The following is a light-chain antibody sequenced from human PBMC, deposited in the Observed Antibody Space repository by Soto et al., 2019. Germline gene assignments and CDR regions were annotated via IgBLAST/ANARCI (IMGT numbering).Light chain of an antibody. CDR2: EVT. Sequence: QSSLTQPASVSGSPGQSITISCTGTSSDVGSYNLVSWYQQYPGKAPKLMIYEVTQRPSGVSNRFSGSKSGNTASLTISGLQAEDEADYYCCSYARGSTYVFGTGTNVTV. CDR1: SSDVGSYNL. J-gene: IGLJ1*01. V-gene: IGLV2-23*02. CDR3: CSYARGSTYV.